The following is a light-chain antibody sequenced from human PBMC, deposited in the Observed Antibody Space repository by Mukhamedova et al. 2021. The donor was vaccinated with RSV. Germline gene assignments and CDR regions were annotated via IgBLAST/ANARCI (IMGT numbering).Light chain of an antibody. V-gene: IGKV3-15*01. Sequence: LIYGASTRATGVPARFSGSGSGTDFSLTISSLQSEDFAVYYCQQYNYWPSFGGGTKVEIK. J-gene: IGKJ4*01. CDR2: GAS. CDR3: QQYNYWPS.